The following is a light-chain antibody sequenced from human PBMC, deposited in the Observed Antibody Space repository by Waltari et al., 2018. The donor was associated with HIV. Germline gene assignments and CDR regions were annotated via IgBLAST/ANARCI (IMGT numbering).Light chain of an antibody. CDR3: SSYAGGNNLV. CDR1: SSDVGGYNF. J-gene: IGLJ2*01. CDR2: EVT. Sequence: QSALTQPPSASGSPGQSVTISCTGTSSDVGGYNFVSWYQQHPGKAPKLMIFEVTKRPSGVPARFSGSKTGNTASLTVSGLPADDEADYYCSSYAGGNNLVFGGGTKLTVL. V-gene: IGLV2-8*01.